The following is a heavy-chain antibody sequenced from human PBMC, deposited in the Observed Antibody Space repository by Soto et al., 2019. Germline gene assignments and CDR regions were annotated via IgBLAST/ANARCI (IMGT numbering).Heavy chain of an antibody. V-gene: IGHV4-61*08. Sequence: PSETLSLTCAVSGGSISSGGYSWSWIRQPPGKGLEWIGYVYSSGGTHYNPSLQSRVTISADTSKNQVSLKVNSVTAADTAVYYCARDHPHSYGVYYFDYWGQGTPVTVSS. CDR3: ARDHPHSYGVYYFDY. CDR1: GGSISSGGYS. J-gene: IGHJ4*02. D-gene: IGHD5-18*01. CDR2: VYSSGGT.